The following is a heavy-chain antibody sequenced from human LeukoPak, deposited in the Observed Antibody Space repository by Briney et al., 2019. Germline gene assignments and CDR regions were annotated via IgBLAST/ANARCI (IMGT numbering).Heavy chain of an antibody. CDR3: ARDPSGWFDY. Sequence: GGSLRLSCAASGFXFSSYSINWVRQAPGKGLEWVSSISSSSSYIYYADSVKGRFTISRDNAKNSLYLQMNSLRAEDTAVYYCARDPSGWFDYWGQGTLVTVSS. CDR2: ISSSSSYI. D-gene: IGHD6-19*01. CDR1: GFXFSSYS. J-gene: IGHJ5*01. V-gene: IGHV3-21*01.